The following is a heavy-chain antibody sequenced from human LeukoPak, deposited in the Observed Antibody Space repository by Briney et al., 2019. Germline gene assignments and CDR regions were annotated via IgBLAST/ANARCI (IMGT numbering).Heavy chain of an antibody. CDR1: GYTFTSYD. CDR2: MNPNSGNT. J-gene: IGHJ5*02. Sequence: ASVKVSCKASGYTFTSYDINWVRQATGQGLEWMGWMNPNSGNTGYAQKFQGRVTMTRNTSISTAYMELGSLRSEDTAVYYCARQKWYYYGSGSYYVSSFDPWGQGTQVTVSS. D-gene: IGHD3-10*01. V-gene: IGHV1-8*01. CDR3: ARQKWYYYGSGSYYVSSFDP.